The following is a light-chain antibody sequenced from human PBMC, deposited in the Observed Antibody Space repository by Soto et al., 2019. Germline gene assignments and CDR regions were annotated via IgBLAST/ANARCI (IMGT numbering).Light chain of an antibody. V-gene: IGKV1-27*01. CDR1: QGISNY. Sequence: DIQMTQSPSSLSASVGGRVTITCRASQGISNYLAWYQQKPGKVPKLLIYAASTLQSGVPSRFSGSGSGTDFTLTISSLQPEDVATYYCQKYNSAPQITFGQGTRLEI. CDR2: AAS. J-gene: IGKJ5*01. CDR3: QKYNSAPQIT.